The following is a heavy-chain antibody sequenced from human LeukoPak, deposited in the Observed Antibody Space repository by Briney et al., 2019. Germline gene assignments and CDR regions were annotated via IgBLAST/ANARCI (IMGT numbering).Heavy chain of an antibody. CDR3: ASRLSSWSPDVY. D-gene: IGHD6-13*01. Sequence: GEINHSGSTNYNPSLKSRVTISVDTSKNQFSLKLSSVTAADTAVYYCASRLSSWSPDVYWGQGTLVTVSS. V-gene: IGHV4-34*01. J-gene: IGHJ4*02. CDR2: INHSGST.